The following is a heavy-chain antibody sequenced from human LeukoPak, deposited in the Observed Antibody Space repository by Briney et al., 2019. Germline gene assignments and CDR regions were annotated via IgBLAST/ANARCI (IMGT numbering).Heavy chain of an antibody. CDR1: GFTFSSYG. D-gene: IGHD3-9*01. Sequence: PGGSLRLSCAASGFTFSSYGMHWVRQAPGKGLERVAVISYDGSNKYYADSVKGRFTISRDNSKNTLYLQMNSLRAEDTAVYYCAKSGDILTGYYSYWGQGTLVTVSS. CDR3: AKSGDILTGYYSY. CDR2: ISYDGSNK. J-gene: IGHJ4*02. V-gene: IGHV3-30*18.